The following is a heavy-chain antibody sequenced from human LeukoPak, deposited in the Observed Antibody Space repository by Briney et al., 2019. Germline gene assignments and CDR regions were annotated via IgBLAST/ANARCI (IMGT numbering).Heavy chain of an antibody. Sequence: ASLKVSCKASGYTFTTSGINWVRQAPGQGLEWMGCINVYNGNTNYAQKFQGRITMTRDTSTNTAYMELRSLKSDDTAVYYCARGLVIPAAMGEFDYWGQGTLIAVSS. V-gene: IGHV1-18*01. D-gene: IGHD2-2*01. CDR3: ARGLVIPAAMGEFDY. CDR2: INVYNGNT. CDR1: GYTFTTSG. J-gene: IGHJ4*02.